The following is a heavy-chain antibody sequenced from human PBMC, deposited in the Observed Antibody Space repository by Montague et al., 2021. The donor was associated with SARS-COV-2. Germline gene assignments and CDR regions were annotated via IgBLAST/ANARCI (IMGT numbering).Heavy chain of an antibody. J-gene: IGHJ4*02. D-gene: IGHD3-10*01. CDR2: FSWNTGKI. Sequence: SQRLSCAASEITFDDYAMHWVRQAPGNGLEWVSGFSWNTGKIGYAESVKGRFTISRDSATNSLYLQMDSLRPEDTALYYCATGGSMVRFDSCGQGILVTVSS. CDR1: EITFDDYA. V-gene: IGHV3-9*01. CDR3: ATGGSMVRFDS.